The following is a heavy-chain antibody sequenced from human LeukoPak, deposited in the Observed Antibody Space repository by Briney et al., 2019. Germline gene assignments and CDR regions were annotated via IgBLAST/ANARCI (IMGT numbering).Heavy chain of an antibody. D-gene: IGHD3-16*02. CDR1: GYTFTSYY. V-gene: IGHV1-46*01. CDR2: INPSGGST. Sequence: GASVKVSCKASGYTFTSYYMHWVRQAPGQGLEWMGIINPSGGSTSYAQKFQGRVTMTRDMSISTAYMELSRLRSDDTAVYYCARGTQPRYDYVWGSYRWDAFDIWGQGTMVTVSS. J-gene: IGHJ3*02. CDR3: ARGTQPRYDYVWGSYRWDAFDI.